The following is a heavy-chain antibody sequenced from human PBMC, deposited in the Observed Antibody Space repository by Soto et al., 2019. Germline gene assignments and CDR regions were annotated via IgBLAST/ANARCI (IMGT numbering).Heavy chain of an antibody. V-gene: IGHV5-10-1*01. CDR2: IDPTDSYT. CDR1: GYSFTSYW. CDR3: ARRYCSGGSCYSSPWAFDI. Sequence: PGESLKISCQGSGYSFTSYWSSWVRQMPGKGLEWMGRIDPTDSYTNYSPSFQGHVTISADKSISTAYLQWSTLKASDTALYYGARRYCSGGSCYSSPWAFDIWGRGT. J-gene: IGHJ3*02. D-gene: IGHD2-15*01.